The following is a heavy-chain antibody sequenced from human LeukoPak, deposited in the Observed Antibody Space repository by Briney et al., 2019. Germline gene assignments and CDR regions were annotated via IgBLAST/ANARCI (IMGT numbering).Heavy chain of an antibody. D-gene: IGHD2-8*01. V-gene: IGHV3-30*02. CDR2: IQYDGSNE. CDR3: AKDRCSNGVGCYYYYMDV. Sequence: GGSLRLSCAASGFTFSSYGMHWVRQAPGKWLEWVAYIQYDGSNEQYADSVKGRFSISRDSSKNILYLQMNSLRAEDTAVYYCAKDRCSNGVGCYYYYMDVWGKGTTVTISS. CDR1: GFTFSSYG. J-gene: IGHJ6*03.